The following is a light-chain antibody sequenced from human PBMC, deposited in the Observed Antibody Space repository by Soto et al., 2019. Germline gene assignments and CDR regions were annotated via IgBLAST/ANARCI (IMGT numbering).Light chain of an antibody. V-gene: IGLV3-21*02. CDR3: QVWDSGTDHAV. J-gene: IGLJ2*01. CDR1: NLGSQS. Sequence: SYELTQPPSVSVAPGQSARITCGGNNLGSQSVHWYQQKPGQAPVLVVYDDNDRPSGIPERFSGSKSGNTATLSITRVGAGDEADYYCQVWDSGTDHAVFGGGTKVTVL. CDR2: DDN.